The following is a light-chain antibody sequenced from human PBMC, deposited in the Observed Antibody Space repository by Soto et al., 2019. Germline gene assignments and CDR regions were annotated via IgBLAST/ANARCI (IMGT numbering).Light chain of an antibody. Sequence: QSALTQPASVSGSPGQSITISCTGTSSDVGGYNYASWYQQHPGKAPKLMIYDVSSRPSGVSNRFSGSKSGNTASLTISGLQAEDEADYYCSSYTTSSTPSFGGGTKLTVL. CDR2: DVS. CDR3: SSYTTSSTPS. CDR1: SSDVGGYNY. J-gene: IGLJ3*02. V-gene: IGLV2-14*01.